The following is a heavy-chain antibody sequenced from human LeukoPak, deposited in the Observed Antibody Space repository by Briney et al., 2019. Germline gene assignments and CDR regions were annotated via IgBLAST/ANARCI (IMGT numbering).Heavy chain of an antibody. CDR1: GFTFSSYS. CDR2: ISSSSSYI. Sequence: GWSLTLSCPASGFTFSSYSMNWVRQAPGKGLEWVSSISSSSSYIYYADSVKGRFTISRGNSKNPLYLQMNSLRAEDTAVYYCAKETLYSYWYSYDYWGQGTLVTVSS. V-gene: IGHV3-21*04. D-gene: IGHD5-18*01. CDR3: AKETLYSYWYSYDY. J-gene: IGHJ4*02.